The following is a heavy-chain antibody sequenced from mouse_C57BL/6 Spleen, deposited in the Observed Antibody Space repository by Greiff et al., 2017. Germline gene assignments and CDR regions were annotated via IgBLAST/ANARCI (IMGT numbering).Heavy chain of an antibody. CDR1: GYSFTSGYY. V-gene: IGHV3-6*01. CDR2: ISYNGSN. J-gene: IGHJ3*01. CDR3: ARDFGSSPFAY. Sequence: DVQLQESGPGLVKPSQSLSLTCSVTGYSFTSGYYWNWIRQFPGNNLEWMGYISYNGSNNYNPTLKNRISITRDTSKNPFFLKLNSVTTEDTAAYYCARDFGSSPFAYWGQGTLVTVSA. D-gene: IGHD1-1*01.